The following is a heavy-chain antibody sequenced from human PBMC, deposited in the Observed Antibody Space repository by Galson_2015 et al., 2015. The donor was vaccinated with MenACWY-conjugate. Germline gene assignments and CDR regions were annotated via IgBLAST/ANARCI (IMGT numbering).Heavy chain of an antibody. CDR3: ARPGGYDSSGSYPTDFGY. CDR1: TKW. J-gene: IGHJ4*02. Sequence: TKWIGWVPQMHGQSLEWMGIIYPGDSDTSYSPSFQGQVTISADKSISTAYLQWSRVKASDTAMYYCARPGGYDSSGSYPTDFGYWGQGTVVTVSS. V-gene: IGHV5-51*01. D-gene: IGHD3-22*01. CDR2: IYPGDSDT.